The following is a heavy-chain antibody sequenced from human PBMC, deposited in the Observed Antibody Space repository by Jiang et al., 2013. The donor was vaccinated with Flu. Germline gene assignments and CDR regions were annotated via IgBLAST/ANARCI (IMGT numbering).Heavy chain of an antibody. CDR1: GGSISSYY. V-gene: IGHV4-59*08. Sequence: GPGLVKPSETLSLTCTLSGGSISSYYWTWIRQPPGKGLEWIGLGYDNGYTNYNPSLTSRVTISVDTSKNRISLNLSSVTAADTAVYYCARHRHRRDWDDAFDIWGQGTMVIVSS. CDR3: ARHRHRRDWDDAFDI. D-gene: IGHD2-21*02. CDR2: GYDNGYT. J-gene: IGHJ3*02.